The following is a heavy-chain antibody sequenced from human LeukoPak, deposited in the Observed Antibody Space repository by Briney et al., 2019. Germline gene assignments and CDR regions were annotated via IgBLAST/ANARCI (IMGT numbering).Heavy chain of an antibody. J-gene: IGHJ3*02. D-gene: IGHD1-26*01. CDR3: ARVAEWELLARAFDI. CDR1: GFTFSSYS. Sequence: PGGSLRLSCAASGFTFSSYSMNWVRQAPGKGLEWVSYISSSSSTIYYADSVKGRFTISRDNAKNSLYLQMNSLRAEDTAVYYCARVAEWELLARAFDIWGQGTMVTVSS. V-gene: IGHV3-48*04. CDR2: ISSSSSTI.